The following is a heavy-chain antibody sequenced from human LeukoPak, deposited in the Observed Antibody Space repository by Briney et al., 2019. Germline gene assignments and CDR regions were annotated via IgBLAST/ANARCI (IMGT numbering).Heavy chain of an antibody. CDR2: IIPIFGTA. D-gene: IGHD1-26*01. J-gene: IGHJ4*02. CDR3: ARSTVGGITLAY. Sequence: GASVNVSCKASGYTFTSYYMHWVRQAPGQGLEWMGGIIPIFGTANYAQKFQGRVTITADQSTSTAYMELSSLRSEDTAVYYCARSTVGGITLAYWGQGTLVTVSS. V-gene: IGHV1-69*13. CDR1: GYTFTSYY.